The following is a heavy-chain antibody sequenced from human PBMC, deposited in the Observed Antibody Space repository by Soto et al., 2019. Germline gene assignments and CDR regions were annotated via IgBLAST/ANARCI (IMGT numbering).Heavy chain of an antibody. CDR1: GFTVSSNY. V-gene: IGHV3-66*01. D-gene: IGHD3-3*01. CDR3: ARVLRSMDYDFWSDHNWFDP. Sequence: GGSLRLSCAASGFTVSSNYMSWVRQAPGKGLEWVSVIYSGGSTYYADSVKGRFTISRDNSKNTLYLQMNSLRAEDTAVYYCARVLRSMDYDFWSDHNWFDPWGQGTLVTVSS. CDR2: IYSGGST. J-gene: IGHJ5*02.